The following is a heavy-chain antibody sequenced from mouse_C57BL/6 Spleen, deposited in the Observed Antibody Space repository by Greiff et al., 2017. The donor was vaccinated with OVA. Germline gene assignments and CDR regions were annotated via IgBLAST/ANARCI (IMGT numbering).Heavy chain of an antibody. CDR1: GYTFTSYW. D-gene: IGHD2-4*01. Sequence: VQLQQPGAELVKPGASVKLSCKASGYTFTSYWMHWVKQRPGQGLEWIGMIHPNSGSTNYNEKFKSKATLTVDKSSSTAYMQLSSLTSEDSAVYYCARSFDYDRVGWYFDVWGTGTTVTVSS. J-gene: IGHJ1*03. CDR2: IHPNSGST. V-gene: IGHV1-64*01. CDR3: ARSFDYDRVGWYFDV.